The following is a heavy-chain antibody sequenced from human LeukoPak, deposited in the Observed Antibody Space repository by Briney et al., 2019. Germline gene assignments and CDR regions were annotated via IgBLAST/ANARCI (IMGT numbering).Heavy chain of an antibody. CDR2: ISAYNGNT. V-gene: IGHV1-18*01. J-gene: IGHJ3*02. CDR3: ARGGYYYDSSGYYWWSAFDI. CDR1: GYTFTSYG. D-gene: IGHD3-22*01. Sequence: ASVKVSCKASGYTFTSYGISWVRQAPGQGLEWMGWISAYNGNTNYAQKLQGRVTMTTDTSTSTAYMELRSLRSDDTAVYYCARGGYYYDSSGYYWWSAFDIWGQGTMVTVSS.